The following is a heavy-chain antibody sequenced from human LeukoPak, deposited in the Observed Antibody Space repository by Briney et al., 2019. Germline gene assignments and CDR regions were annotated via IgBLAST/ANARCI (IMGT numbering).Heavy chain of an antibody. CDR1: GYTFTSYG. CDR2: ISAYNGNT. J-gene: IGHJ4*02. D-gene: IGHD3-22*01. V-gene: IGHV1-18*01. Sequence: GASVKVSCKASGYTFTSYGISWVRQAPGQGLEWMGWISAYNGNTNYAQKPQGRVTMTTDTSTSTAYMELRSLRSDDTAVYYCARSRSTWSGSGYSDWGQGTLVTVSS. CDR3: ARSRSTWSGSGYSD.